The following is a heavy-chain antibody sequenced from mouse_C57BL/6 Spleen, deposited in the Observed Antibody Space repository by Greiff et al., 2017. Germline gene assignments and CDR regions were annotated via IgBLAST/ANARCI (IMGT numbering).Heavy chain of an antibody. CDR1: GYTFTDYE. V-gene: IGHV1-15*01. J-gene: IGHJ1*03. D-gene: IGHD1-1*02. CDR2: IDPGTGGT. CDR3: TGGYGGGDWYCDV. Sequence: QVQLQQSGAELVRPGASVTLSCKASGYTFTDYEMHWVKQTPVHGLEWIGAIDPGTGGTAYNQKFKGKAILTADTSSSTAYMELRSLTSEACAVYYCTGGYGGGDWYCDVWGTGTTVTVSA.